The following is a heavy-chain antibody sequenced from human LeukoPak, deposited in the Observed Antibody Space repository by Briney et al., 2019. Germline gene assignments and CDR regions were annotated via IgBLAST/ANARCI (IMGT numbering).Heavy chain of an antibody. CDR1: GGSISSSSYY. V-gene: IGHV4-39*07. Sequence: SETLSLTCTVSGGSISSSSYYWGWIRQPPGKGLEWIGSIYYSGSTYYNPSLKSRVTISVDTSKNQFSLKLSSVTAADTAVYYCARVSMIVVGGFDYWGQGTLVTVSS. J-gene: IGHJ4*02. CDR2: IYYSGST. D-gene: IGHD3-22*01. CDR3: ARVSMIVVGGFDY.